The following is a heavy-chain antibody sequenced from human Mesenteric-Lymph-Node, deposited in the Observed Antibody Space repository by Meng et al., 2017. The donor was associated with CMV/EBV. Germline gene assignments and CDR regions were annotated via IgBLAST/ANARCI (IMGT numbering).Heavy chain of an antibody. D-gene: IGHD3-3*01. CDR1: GLTVSNNY. V-gene: IGHV3-66*02. CDR2: IYSGGNT. CDR3: ARVDDFGSGYLARNGMDV. J-gene: IGHJ6*02. Sequence: GGSLRLSCAASGLTVSNNYMTWVRQAPGKGLECVSVIYSGGNTFYADSVKGRFTISRDNSKNTLYLQMNSLRAEDTAMYYCARVDDFGSGYLARNGMDVWGQGTTVTVSS.